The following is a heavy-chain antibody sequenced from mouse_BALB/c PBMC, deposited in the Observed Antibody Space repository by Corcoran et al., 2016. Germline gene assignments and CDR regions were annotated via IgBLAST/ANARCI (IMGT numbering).Heavy chain of an antibody. J-gene: IGHJ4*01. D-gene: IGHD2-1*01. Sequence: QIQLQQSGPELVKPGASVKISCKASGYTFTDYDINWVKQKPGQGLEWIGWIYPGSGNTKYNEKFKGKATLTIDTSSSTAYMQLSSLTSEDTAGYFGARGSYYDYDAMDYWGQGTSVTVSS. CDR1: GYTFTDYD. CDR2: IYPGSGNT. V-gene: IGHV1-84*02. CDR3: ARGSYYDYDAMDY.